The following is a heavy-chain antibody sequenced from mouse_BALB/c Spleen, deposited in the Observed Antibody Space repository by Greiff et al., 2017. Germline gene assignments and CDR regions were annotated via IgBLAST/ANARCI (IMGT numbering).Heavy chain of an antibody. CDR1: GFSLTSYG. V-gene: IGHV2-9*02. D-gene: IGHD1-1*01. CDR3: ARTDYGSQTYYAMDY. Sequence: VQLQQSGPGLVAPSQSLSITCTVSGFSLTSYGVHWVRQPPGKGLEWLGVIWAGGGTNYNSALMSRLSISKDNSKSQVFLKMNSLQTDDTAMYYCARTDYGSQTYYAMDYWGQGTSVTVSS. CDR2: IWAGGGT. J-gene: IGHJ4*01.